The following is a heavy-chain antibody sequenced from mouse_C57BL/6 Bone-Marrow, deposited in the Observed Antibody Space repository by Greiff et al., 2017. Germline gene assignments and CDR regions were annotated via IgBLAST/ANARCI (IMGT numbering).Heavy chain of an antibody. J-gene: IGHJ4*01. V-gene: IGHV1-4*01. CDR2: NNPSSGYT. Sequence: VKLQESGAELARPGASVKMSCKASGYTFTSYTMHWVKQRPGQGLEWIGYNNPSSGYTKYNQKFKDKATLTADKSSSTAYMQLSSLTSEDSAVYYCARGLLYYYAMDYWGQGTSVTVSS. D-gene: IGHD6-1*01. CDR1: GYTFTSYT. CDR3: ARGLLYYYAMDY.